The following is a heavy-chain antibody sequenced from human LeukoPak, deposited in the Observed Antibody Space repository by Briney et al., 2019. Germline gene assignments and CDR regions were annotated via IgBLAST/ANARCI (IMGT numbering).Heavy chain of an antibody. CDR1: GGSFSGYY. V-gene: IGHV4-34*01. J-gene: IGHJ6*02. Sequence: SETLSLTCAVYGGSFSGYYWSWIRQPPGKGLEWVGEINHSGSTNYNPSLKSRVTISVDTSKNQFSLKLSSVTAADTAVYYCASIVVVPAAADTDYYYYYGMDVWGQGTTVTVSS. D-gene: IGHD2-2*01. CDR2: INHSGST. CDR3: ASIVVVPAAADTDYYYYYGMDV.